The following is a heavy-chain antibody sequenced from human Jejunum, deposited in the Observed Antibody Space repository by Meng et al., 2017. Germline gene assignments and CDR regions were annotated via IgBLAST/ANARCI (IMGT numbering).Heavy chain of an antibody. V-gene: IGHV3-30*04. CDR2: ISDDGSIR. D-gene: IGHD2-2*01. CDR1: GFTFKDFA. CDR3: ARGRTEHCSGTSCRYFYY. J-gene: IGHJ4*02. Sequence: GESLKISCAASGFTFKDFATHWVRQAPGKGLEWVAVISDDGSIRDYADSVKGRFTISRDNSKNTLSLQMDSLRPEDTAVYYCARGRTEHCSGTSCRYFYYWGQGTLVTVSS.